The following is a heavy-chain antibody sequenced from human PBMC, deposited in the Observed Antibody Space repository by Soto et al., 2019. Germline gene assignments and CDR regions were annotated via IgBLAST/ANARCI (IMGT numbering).Heavy chain of an antibody. Sequence: PSETLSLTCAVNGMSFSGHHWSWIRQPPGKGLPWTGEMHHSGSITYIPSLRSRVAISVDKSKNQFSLKLSSVTAADTAVYYCARDLATVVDRTYYYYGMDVWGQGTTVTVSS. J-gene: IGHJ6*02. V-gene: IGHV4-34*01. CDR2: MHHSGSI. CDR1: GMSFSGHH. D-gene: IGHD2-15*01. CDR3: ARDLATVVDRTYYYYGMDV.